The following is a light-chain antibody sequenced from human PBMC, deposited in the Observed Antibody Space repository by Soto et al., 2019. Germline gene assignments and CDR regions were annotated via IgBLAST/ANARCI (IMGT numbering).Light chain of an antibody. J-gene: IGLJ1*01. CDR3: CSYAGSYGYV. CDR1: SSDVGGYNY. V-gene: IGLV2-11*01. CDR2: DVS. Sequence: HSALTQPRSVSGSPGQSVTISCTGTSSDVGGYNYVSWYQQHPGKAPKLMIYDVSKRPSGVPDRFSGSKSGNTASLTISGLQAEDEADYYCCSYAGSYGYVFGTGTKLTVL.